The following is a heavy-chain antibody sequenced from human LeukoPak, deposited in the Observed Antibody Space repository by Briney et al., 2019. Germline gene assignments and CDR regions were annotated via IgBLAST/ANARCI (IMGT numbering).Heavy chain of an antibody. D-gene: IGHD1-1*01. CDR1: GFSFSTYS. CDR3: ATDSPETAAFDY. V-gene: IGHV3-48*04. Sequence: GGSLRLSCAASGFSFSTYSMNWVRQAPGKGLEWVSYIVGSSSTIYYADSVKGRFTISRDNAKNSLYLQMDSLRAEDTAVYYCATDSPETAAFDYWGQGTLVTVSS. J-gene: IGHJ4*02. CDR2: IVGSSSTI.